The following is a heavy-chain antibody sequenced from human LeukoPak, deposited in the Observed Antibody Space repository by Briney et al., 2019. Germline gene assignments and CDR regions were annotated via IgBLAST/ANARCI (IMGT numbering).Heavy chain of an antibody. CDR1: GFTLSDYY. D-gene: IGHD3-9*01. J-gene: IGHJ4*02. V-gene: IGHV3-11*04. CDR2: ISSSGSTI. Sequence: PGGSLRLSCAASGFTLSDYYMSWIRQAPGKGLEWVSYISSSGSTIYYADSVKGRFTISRDNAKNSLYLQMNSLRAEDTAVYYCARGNGLRYFDWLLPGFDYWGQGTLVTVSS. CDR3: ARGNGLRYFDWLLPGFDY.